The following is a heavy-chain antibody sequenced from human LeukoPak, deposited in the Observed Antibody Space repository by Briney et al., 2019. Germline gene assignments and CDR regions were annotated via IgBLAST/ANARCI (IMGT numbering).Heavy chain of an antibody. V-gene: IGHV1-8*02. Sequence: ASVKVSCKASGYTFTGYYMHWVRQATGQGLEWMGWMNPNSGNTGYAQKFQGRVTMTKNTSISTAYMELSSLRSEDTAVYYCARGKSSSGWSLGDWFDPWGQGTLVTVSS. J-gene: IGHJ5*02. D-gene: IGHD6-19*01. CDR3: ARGKSSSGWSLGDWFDP. CDR1: GYTFTGYY. CDR2: MNPNSGNT.